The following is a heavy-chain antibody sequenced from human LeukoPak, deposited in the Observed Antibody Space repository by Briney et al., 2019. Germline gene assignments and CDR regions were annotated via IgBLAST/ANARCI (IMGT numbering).Heavy chain of an antibody. J-gene: IGHJ4*02. CDR2: MNPNSGNT. CDR1: GYTFTSYD. D-gene: IGHD3-10*01. CDR3: ATGYYYGSGAYDY. V-gene: IGHV1-8*03. Sequence: ASVNVSCKASGYTFTSYDINWVRQAPGQGLEWMGWMNPNSGNTGYAQKFQGRVTITRNTSISTAYMELSSLRSEDTAVYYCATGYYYGSGAYDYWGQGTLVTVSS.